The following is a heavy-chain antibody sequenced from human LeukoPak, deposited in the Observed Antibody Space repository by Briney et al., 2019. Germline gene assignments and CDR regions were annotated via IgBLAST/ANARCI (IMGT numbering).Heavy chain of an antibody. J-gene: IGHJ4*01. V-gene: IGHV4-34*01. CDR3: AYNRNFALDN. CDR1: GGSFSGYY. D-gene: IGHD1-14*01. Sequence: SETLSLTCAVYGGSFSGYYWSWIRQPPGKGLERIGEINHSGSTNYNPSLKSRVTISVDTSKNQFSLKLSSVTAADTAVYFCAYNRNFALDNWGQGTLVTVSS. CDR2: INHSGST.